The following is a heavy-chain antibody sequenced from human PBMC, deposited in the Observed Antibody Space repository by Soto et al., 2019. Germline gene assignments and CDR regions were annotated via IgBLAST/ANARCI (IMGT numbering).Heavy chain of an antibody. Sequence: PGGSLRLSCSASGFTFSNYPMHWVRQAPWKGLEYVSGISSNGVSRYYADPVKGRFNISRDNSKNTVYLQLSSLRGDDTAVYYCVKGRTISGTTGVGPWGQGTLVTVSS. CDR1: GFTFSNYP. V-gene: IGHV3-64D*06. CDR3: VKGRTISGTTGVGP. CDR2: ISSNGVSR. J-gene: IGHJ5*02. D-gene: IGHD1-1*01.